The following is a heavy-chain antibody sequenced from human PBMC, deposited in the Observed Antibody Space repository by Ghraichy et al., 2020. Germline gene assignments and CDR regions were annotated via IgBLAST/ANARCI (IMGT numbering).Heavy chain of an antibody. J-gene: IGHJ4*02. D-gene: IGHD6-13*01. V-gene: IGHV4-61*02. CDR2: IYTSGST. CDR1: GGSISSGSYY. CDR3: AREYIAASYYYFDY. Sequence: TLSLTCTVSGGSISSGSYYWSWIRQPAGKGLEWIGRIYTSGSTNYNPSLKSRVTISVDTSKNQFSLKLSSVTAADTAVYYCAREYIAASYYYFDYWGQGTLVTVSS.